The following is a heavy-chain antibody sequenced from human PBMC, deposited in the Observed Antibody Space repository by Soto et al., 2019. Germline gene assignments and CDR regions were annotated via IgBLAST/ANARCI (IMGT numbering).Heavy chain of an antibody. CDR1: GGSISSGGYY. J-gene: IGHJ5*02. CDR2: IYHSGST. V-gene: IGHV4-31*03. CDR3: ARGSVPGWFDP. Sequence: QVQLQESGPGLVKPSQTLSLTCTVSGGSISSGGYYWSWIRQHPGKGLEWIGYIYHSGSTSYNPSIKSRVTISVDTSKKQFSLKLRSVTAADTVVYYCARGSVPGWFDPWGQGTLVTVSS. D-gene: IGHD3-10*01.